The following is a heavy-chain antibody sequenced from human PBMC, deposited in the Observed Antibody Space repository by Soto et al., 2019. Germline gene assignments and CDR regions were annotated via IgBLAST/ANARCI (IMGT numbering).Heavy chain of an antibody. Sequence: ASVKGSCKASGITSTTYAIHWVRQAPGQGLEWMGWINTGNGNTRYSQRFLGRVSLTTDTSASTASMDLSSLTSEDTAVYYCARAISGYVTWGQGTLVTVSS. J-gene: IGHJ5*02. CDR3: ARAISGYVT. D-gene: IGHD5-12*01. CDR2: INTGNGNT. V-gene: IGHV1-3*04. CDR1: GITSTTYA.